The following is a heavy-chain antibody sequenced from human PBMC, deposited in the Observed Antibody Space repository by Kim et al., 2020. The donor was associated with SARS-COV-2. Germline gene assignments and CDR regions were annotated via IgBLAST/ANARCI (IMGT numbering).Heavy chain of an antibody. J-gene: IGHJ6*02. CDR2: ISYDGSNK. CDR1: GFTFSSYG. V-gene: IGHV3-30*18. Sequence: GGSLRLSCAASGFTFSSYGMHWVRQAPGKGLEWVAVISYDGSNKYYADSVKGRFTISRDNSKNTLYLQMNSLRAEDTAVYYCAKDIYGSGGLYYYYGMDVWGQGTTVTVSS. CDR3: AKDIYGSGGLYYYYGMDV. D-gene: IGHD3-10*01.